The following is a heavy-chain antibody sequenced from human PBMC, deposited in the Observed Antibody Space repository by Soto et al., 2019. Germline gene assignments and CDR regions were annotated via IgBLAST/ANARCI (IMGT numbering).Heavy chain of an antibody. V-gene: IGHV4-39*01. Sequence: QLQLQESGPGLVKPSETLSLTCTVSGGSISSSSYYWGWIRQPPGKGLEWIGSIYYSGSTYYNPSLKSRVTISVDTSKNQFSLKLSSVTAADTAVYYCARQEGYSYGYRRDYYYGMDVWGQGTTVTVSS. CDR2: IYYSGST. D-gene: IGHD5-18*01. CDR1: GGSISSSSYY. J-gene: IGHJ6*02. CDR3: ARQEGYSYGYRRDYYYGMDV.